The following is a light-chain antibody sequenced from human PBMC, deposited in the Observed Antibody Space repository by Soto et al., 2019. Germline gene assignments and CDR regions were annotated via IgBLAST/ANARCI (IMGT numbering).Light chain of an antibody. CDR2: AAS. CDR3: QKYNNGGPLT. CDR1: EGFSNY. Sequence: DIQMTQSPSSLSASIGDRVTITCRASEGFSNYLAWFQQKPGKAPNLLIYAASTLQSGVPSRFSGSGSGTEFTLTISSLQPDDVATYYCQKYNNGGPLTVGGGTKVDSK. V-gene: IGKV1-27*01. J-gene: IGKJ4*01.